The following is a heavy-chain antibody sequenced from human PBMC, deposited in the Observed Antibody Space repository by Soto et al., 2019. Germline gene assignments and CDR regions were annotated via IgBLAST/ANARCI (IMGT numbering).Heavy chain of an antibody. CDR3: VKHDSSGRDY. CDR1: GFTFSSYA. CDR2: ISSNGGST. Sequence: EVQLVESGGGLVQPGGSLRLSCSASGFTFSSYAMHWVRQAPGKGLEYVSAISSNGGSTYYADSVKGRFTISRDNSKNTLYLQMRSLRAEDTAVYYCVKHDSSGRDYWGQGTLVTVSS. V-gene: IGHV3-64D*06. J-gene: IGHJ4*02. D-gene: IGHD3-22*01.